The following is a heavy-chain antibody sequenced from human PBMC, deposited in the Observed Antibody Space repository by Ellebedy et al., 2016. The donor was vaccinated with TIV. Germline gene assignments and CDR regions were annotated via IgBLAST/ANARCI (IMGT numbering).Heavy chain of an antibody. Sequence: AASVKVSCKASGFTFTGSAMQWVRQARGQRLEWIGWIVVGSGNTNYAQKFQERVTITRDMSTRTAYMELGSLRSEDTAVYYCAADRAPHFPYRGQVGIYYYYNMDVWGQGTTVTVSS. J-gene: IGHJ6*02. D-gene: IGHD3-16*02. CDR1: GFTFTGSA. CDR2: IVVGSGNT. V-gene: IGHV1-58*02. CDR3: AADRAPHFPYRGQVGIYYYYNMDV.